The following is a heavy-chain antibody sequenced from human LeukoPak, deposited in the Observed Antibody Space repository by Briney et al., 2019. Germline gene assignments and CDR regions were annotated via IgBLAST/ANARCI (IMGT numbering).Heavy chain of an antibody. V-gene: IGHV3-15*01. CDR2: IKSKADGWTT. J-gene: IGHJ1*01. CDR3: TTGYYYDSSGYYS. CDR1: GFTFTNAW. D-gene: IGHD3-22*01. Sequence: GGSLRLSCAASGFTFTNAWMSWVRQAPGKGLEWVRRIKSKADGWTTDYAAHVKGRFTISRNDSTNTLYLQMNSLKTEDTAVYYCTTGYYYDSSGYYSWGQGTLVTVSS.